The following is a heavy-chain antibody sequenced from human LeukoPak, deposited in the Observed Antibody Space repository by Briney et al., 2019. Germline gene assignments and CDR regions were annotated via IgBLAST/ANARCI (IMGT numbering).Heavy chain of an antibody. CDR3: VRVEDWGAAGNRLDY. V-gene: IGHV3-21*01. CDR2: ITSSSSSK. CDR1: GFAFSTYT. Sequence: GGSLRLSCAASGFAFSTYTMSWVRQAPGKGLEWVSCITSSSSSKSYADSVRGRFTISRDNAKNSLYLQMNSLSAEDTAVYSCVRVEDWGAAGNRLDYWGQGTLVTVSS. J-gene: IGHJ4*02. D-gene: IGHD6-13*01.